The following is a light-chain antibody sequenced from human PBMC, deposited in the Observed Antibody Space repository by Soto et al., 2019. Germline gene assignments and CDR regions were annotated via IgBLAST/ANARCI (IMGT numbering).Light chain of an antibody. CDR1: ESISRH. V-gene: IGKV1-39*01. CDR3: QQSYSTLSIS. Sequence: DIQMTQSPSSLSASVGDRVTITCRASESISRHLNWYQQKPGKAPNLLIYAASTLQNGVPSRFSGSGSGTDFTLTISSLQPEDFATYSCQQSYSTLSISFGQGTRLEIK. J-gene: IGKJ5*01. CDR2: AAS.